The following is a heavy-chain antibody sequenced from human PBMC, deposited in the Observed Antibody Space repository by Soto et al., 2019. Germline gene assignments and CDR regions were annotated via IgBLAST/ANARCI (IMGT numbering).Heavy chain of an antibody. Sequence: SETLSLTCAVSGGSISSSNWWSWVRQPPGKGLEWIGEIYHSGSTNYNPSLKSRVTISVDKSKNQFSLKLSSVTAADPAVYYCARVVPAAGTLQYYYYYGMDVWGQGTTVTVSS. J-gene: IGHJ6*02. CDR1: GGSISSSNW. CDR3: ARVVPAAGTLQYYYYYGMDV. D-gene: IGHD6-13*01. CDR2: IYHSGST. V-gene: IGHV4-4*02.